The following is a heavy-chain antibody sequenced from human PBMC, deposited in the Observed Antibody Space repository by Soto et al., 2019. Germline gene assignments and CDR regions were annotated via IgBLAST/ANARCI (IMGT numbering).Heavy chain of an antibody. J-gene: IGHJ2*01. CDR1: GDSISSGGSY. D-gene: IGHD2-8*01. V-gene: IGHV4-30-4*08. Sequence: SETLSLTCTVSGDSISSGGSYWNWIRQRPGKGLEWMGCIFYSGSFYYTPSLRGRVMMSADTSKNQFYLRLSSVTAADTAVYYCAREIMPLTNDWYFDLWGRGTLVTVSS. CDR2: IFYSGSF. CDR3: AREIMPLTNDWYFDL.